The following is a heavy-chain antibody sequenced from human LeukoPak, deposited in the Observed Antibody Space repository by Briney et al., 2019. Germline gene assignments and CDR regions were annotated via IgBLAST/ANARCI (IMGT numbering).Heavy chain of an antibody. CDR3: ARDSPARGDPPPQ. CDR1: GYTFTSYD. Sequence: ASVRVSCKASGYTFTSYDISWVRQATGQGLEWMGWMNPNSGNTGYAQKFQGRVTMTRHTSISTAYMELSSLRSEDTAVYYCARDSPARGDPPPQWGQGSLVTVSA. D-gene: IGHD3-10*01. J-gene: IGHJ1*01. CDR2: MNPNSGNT. V-gene: IGHV1-8*01.